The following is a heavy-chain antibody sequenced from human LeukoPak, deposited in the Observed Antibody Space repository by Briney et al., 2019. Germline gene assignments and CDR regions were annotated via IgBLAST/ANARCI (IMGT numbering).Heavy chain of an antibody. J-gene: IGHJ4*02. Sequence: GGSLRLSCAASGFTFSSYSMNWVRQAPGKGLEWVSSISSSSSYIYYADSVKGRFTISRDNAKNPLYLQMNSLRAEDTAVYYCAIHPPDSSSWYDFDYWGQGTLVTVSS. CDR1: GFTFSSYS. V-gene: IGHV3-21*01. D-gene: IGHD6-13*01. CDR2: ISSSSSYI. CDR3: AIHPPDSSSWYDFDY.